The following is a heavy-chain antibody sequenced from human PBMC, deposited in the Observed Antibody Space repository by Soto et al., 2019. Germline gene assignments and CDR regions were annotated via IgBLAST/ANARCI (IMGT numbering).Heavy chain of an antibody. CDR1: GFTFSSHA. CDR2: ISPNGAST. Sequence: PGGSLRLSCVASGFTFSSHAMHWVRKAQGKGLEYVSAISPNGASTYYADSVKGRFTISRDNSKNTLYLQMGSLKPEDMAVYYCARVANVVVVLATGYFDYWGQGTPVTVSS. D-gene: IGHD2-15*01. CDR3: ARVANVVVVLATGYFDY. V-gene: IGHV3-64*02. J-gene: IGHJ4*02.